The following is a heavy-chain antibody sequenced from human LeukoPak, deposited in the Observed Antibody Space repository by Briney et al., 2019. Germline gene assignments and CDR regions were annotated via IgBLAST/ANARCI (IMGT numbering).Heavy chain of an antibody. V-gene: IGHV1-46*01. J-gene: IGHJ6*03. CDR3: ARDVGVAVYYMDV. CDR2: INPSGGST. D-gene: IGHD2-15*01. CDR1: GYTFTSYH. Sequence: GASVKVSCKAYGYTFTSYHMHWVRQAPGQGLEWMGIINPSGGSTSYAQKFQGRVSMTRDTSTSTVYMELSSLRSEDTAVYYCARDVGVAVYYMDVWGKGTTVTVSS.